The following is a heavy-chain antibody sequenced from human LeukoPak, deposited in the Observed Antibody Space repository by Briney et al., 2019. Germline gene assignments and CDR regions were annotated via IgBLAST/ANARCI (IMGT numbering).Heavy chain of an antibody. V-gene: IGHV1-69*06. CDR1: GGTFSSYA. CDR3: ARDLPYSSSWESIDY. CDR2: IIPIFGTA. Sequence: VASVKVSCKASGGTFSSYAISWVRQAPGQGLEWMGGIIPIFGTANYAQKFQGRVTITADTSTSTAYMELRSLRSDDTAVYYCARDLPYSSSWESIDYWGQGTLVTVSS. J-gene: IGHJ4*02. D-gene: IGHD6-13*01.